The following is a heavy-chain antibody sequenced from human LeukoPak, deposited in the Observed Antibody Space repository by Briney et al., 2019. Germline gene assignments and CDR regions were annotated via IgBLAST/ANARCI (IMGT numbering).Heavy chain of an antibody. CDR3: ARDRTTGTELNGWFDP. J-gene: IGHJ5*02. Sequence: ASVKVSCKASGGTFSNFAISWVRQAPGQGLEWMGWIRASNSNTNYAQKLQGRVTMTTDTSTSTAYLELRSLRSDDTAVYYCARDRTTGTELNGWFDPWGQGTLVSVSS. V-gene: IGHV1-18*01. CDR2: IRASNSNT. D-gene: IGHD1-1*01. CDR1: GGTFSNFA.